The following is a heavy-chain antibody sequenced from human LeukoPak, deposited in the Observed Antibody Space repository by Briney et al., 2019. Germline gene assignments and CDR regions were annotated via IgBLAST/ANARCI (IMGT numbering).Heavy chain of an antibody. V-gene: IGHV4-31*03. J-gene: IGHJ6*03. Sequence: SETLSLTCTVSGGSISSGGYYWSWIRQHPGKGLEWIGYIYYSGSTYYSPSLKSRVTISVDTSKNQFSLKLSSVTAADTAVYYSAVVAATPAKVDYYYYYMDVWGKGTTVTVSS. CDR2: IYYSGST. CDR1: GGSISSGGYY. CDR3: AVVAATPAKVDYYYYYMDV. D-gene: IGHD2-15*01.